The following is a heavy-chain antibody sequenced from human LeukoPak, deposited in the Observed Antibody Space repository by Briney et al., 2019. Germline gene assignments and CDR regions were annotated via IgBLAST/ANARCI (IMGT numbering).Heavy chain of an antibody. CDR3: AKPGRGSVYDAFGI. V-gene: IGHV3-23*01. Sequence: GGSLRLSCAASGFSFSSYAMSWVRQTPGKGLEWVSAISGGGGTTYYADSVKGRFTISRDNSKYTLYLQMNSLRAEDTAVYYCAKPGRGSVYDAFGIWGQGTMVTVSS. J-gene: IGHJ3*02. CDR2: ISGGGGTT. D-gene: IGHD5-12*01. CDR1: GFSFSSYA.